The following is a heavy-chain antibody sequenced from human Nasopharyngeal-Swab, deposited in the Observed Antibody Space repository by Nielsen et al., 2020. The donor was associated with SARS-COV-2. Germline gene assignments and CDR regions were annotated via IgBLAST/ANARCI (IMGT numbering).Heavy chain of an antibody. V-gene: IGHV4-34*01. CDR2: INHIGST. Sequence: SETLSLTCAVYGGSFTTYSWIWIRQPPGKGLEWIGEINHIGSTNYNTYNPSLNSRVTISLATSKNQFSLKLSSVTAADTAVYYCARVYYDSSGYYYYYYYYYMDVWGKGTTVTVS. D-gene: IGHD3-22*01. J-gene: IGHJ6*03. CDR3: ARVYYDSSGYYYYYYYYYMDV. CDR1: GGSFTTYS.